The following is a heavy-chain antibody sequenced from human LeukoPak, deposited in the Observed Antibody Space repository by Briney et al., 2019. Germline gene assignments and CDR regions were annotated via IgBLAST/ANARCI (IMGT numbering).Heavy chain of an antibody. CDR3: ARWLRGFGELLPDYYYYGMDV. CDR1: GFTFSDYY. CDR2: ISSSGSTI. J-gene: IGHJ6*02. V-gene: IGHV3-11*01. D-gene: IGHD3-10*01. Sequence: GGSLRLSCAASGFTFSDYYMSWIRQAPGKGLEWVSYISSSGSTIYYADSVKGRFTISRDNAKNSLYLRMNSLRAEDTAVYYCARWLRGFGELLPDYYYYGMDVWGQGTTVTVSS.